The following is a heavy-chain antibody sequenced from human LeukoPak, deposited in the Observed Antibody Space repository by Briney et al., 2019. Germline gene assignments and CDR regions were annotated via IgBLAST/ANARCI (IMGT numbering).Heavy chain of an antibody. CDR3: AREYYDFWSGYSSGYYGMDV. Sequence: GGSLRLSCAASGFTFSSYWMHWVRQAPGKGLVWVSRINSDGSSTNYADSVKGRFTISRDNAKNTLYLQMNSLRAEDTAVYYCAREYYDFWSGYSSGYYGMDVWGQGTTVTVSS. J-gene: IGHJ6*02. V-gene: IGHV3-74*01. CDR2: INSDGSST. CDR1: GFTFSSYW. D-gene: IGHD3-3*01.